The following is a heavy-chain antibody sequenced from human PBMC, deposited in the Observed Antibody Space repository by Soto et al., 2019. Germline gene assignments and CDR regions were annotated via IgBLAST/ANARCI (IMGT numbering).Heavy chain of an antibody. CDR2: ISYDGSNK. D-gene: IGHD2-15*01. J-gene: IGHJ6*02. V-gene: IGHV3-30-3*01. CDR1: GFTFSSYA. CDR3: ARDQTPYYYYGMDV. Sequence: QVQLVESGGGVVQPGRSLRLSCAASGFTFSSYAMHWVRQAPGKGLEWVAVISYDGSNKYYADSVKGRFTISRDNSKNTLYLQMNSLRAEDTAVDYCARDQTPYYYYGMDVWGQGTTVTVSS.